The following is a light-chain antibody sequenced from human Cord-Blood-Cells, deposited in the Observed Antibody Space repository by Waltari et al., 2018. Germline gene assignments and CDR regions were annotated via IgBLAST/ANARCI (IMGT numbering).Light chain of an antibody. CDR2: WAS. CDR1: QSVLYSSNNKNY. CDR3: QQYNSTPT. Sequence: DIVMTQSPDSLAVSLGERATINCKSSQSVLYSSNNKNYLAWYHQKPGQPPKLLIYWASTRESGVPDRFSGSGSGTDFTLTISSLQAEDVAVYYCQQYNSTPTFGQGTKVEIK. V-gene: IGKV4-1*01. J-gene: IGKJ1*01.